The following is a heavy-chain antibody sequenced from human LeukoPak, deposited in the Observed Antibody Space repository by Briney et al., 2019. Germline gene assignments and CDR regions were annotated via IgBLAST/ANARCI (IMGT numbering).Heavy chain of an antibody. CDR2: ISYDGSNK. D-gene: IGHD2-15*01. Sequence: PGRSLRLSCAASGFTFRSYGMHWVRQAPGKGLEWVAVISYDGSNKYYADSVKGRFTISRDNSKNTLYLQMNSLRAEDTAVYYCAKDPRADIVAVVAAHPGNYWGQGTLVTVSS. CDR3: AKDPRADIVAVVAAHPGNY. V-gene: IGHV3-30*18. CDR1: GFTFRSYG. J-gene: IGHJ4*02.